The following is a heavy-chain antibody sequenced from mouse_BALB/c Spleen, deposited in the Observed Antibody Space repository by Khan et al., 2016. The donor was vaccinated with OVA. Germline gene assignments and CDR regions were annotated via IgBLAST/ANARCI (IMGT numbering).Heavy chain of an antibody. Sequence: QVQLQQSGPELVKPGASVRISCKASGYTFTTYYLHWVKQRPGQGLEWIGWIYPGNVNTKYNERFKGKATLTADNSSSTAYMHLSSLTAEDSAVFFAARDDYFVGDAMDYWGQGTSVTVSS. CDR2: IYPGNVNT. CDR1: GYTFTTYY. V-gene: IGHV1S56*01. D-gene: IGHD2-4*01. CDR3: ARDDYFVGDAMDY. J-gene: IGHJ4*01.